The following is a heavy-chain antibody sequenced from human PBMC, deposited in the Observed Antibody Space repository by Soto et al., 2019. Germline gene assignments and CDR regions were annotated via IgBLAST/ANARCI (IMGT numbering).Heavy chain of an antibody. Sequence: QVQLQESGPGLVKPSGTLSLTCAVSSGSISSSNWWSWVRQPPGKGLEWIGEIYHSGSTNYNPSLKSGVTISVDKFKNHFSLKLSSVTGADKAVFFRERVHRVGRRRTIVVVRDVRGGAFDIWGQGTMGTVSS. V-gene: IGHV4-4*02. D-gene: IGHD2-2*01. CDR3: ERVHRVGRRRTIVVVRDVRGGAFDI. J-gene: IGHJ3*02. CDR2: IYHSGST. CDR1: SGSISSSNW.